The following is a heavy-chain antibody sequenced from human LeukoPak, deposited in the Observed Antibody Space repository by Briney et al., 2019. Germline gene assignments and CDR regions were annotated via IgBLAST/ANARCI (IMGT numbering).Heavy chain of an antibody. CDR3: AGRVLGRPQGH. Sequence: SETLSLTRPVYVGSLNGYYLSLIRPPPGKGLEWIGEISHSGSTNYTPSLKSRVTILVDTSKNQFSLKLRSVTAADTATYYCAGRVLGRPQGHWGQGTLVTVSS. CDR2: ISHSGST. D-gene: IGHD2-15*01. J-gene: IGHJ4*02. CDR1: VGSLNGYY. V-gene: IGHV4-34*01.